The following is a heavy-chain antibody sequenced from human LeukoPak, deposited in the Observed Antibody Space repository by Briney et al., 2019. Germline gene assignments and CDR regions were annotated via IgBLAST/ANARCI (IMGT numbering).Heavy chain of an antibody. CDR1: GGSISSYY. V-gene: IGHV4-59*01. CDR3: AREGIAAGDAFDI. J-gene: IGHJ3*02. Sequence: SETLSLTCTVSGGSISSYYWSWIRQPPGKGLERIGYIYYSGSTNYNPSLKSRVTISVDTSKNQFSLKLSSVTAADTAVYYCAREGIAAGDAFDIWGQGTMVTVSS. D-gene: IGHD6-13*01. CDR2: IYYSGST.